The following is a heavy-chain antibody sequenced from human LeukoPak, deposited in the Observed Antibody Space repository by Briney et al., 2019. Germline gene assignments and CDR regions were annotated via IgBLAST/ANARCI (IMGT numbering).Heavy chain of an antibody. CDR1: GFIFDDYA. CDR3: VKDIGSGWFNWFDP. D-gene: IGHD2-15*01. J-gene: IGHJ5*02. Sequence: GRSLRLSCAASGFIFDDYAMHWVRQAPGKGLEWVSGISWNSGSIAYADSVKGRFTISGDNAKNSLYQQMNSMRAEDTALYYWVKDIGSGWFNWFDPWGERTLVTVSS. V-gene: IGHV3-9*01. CDR2: ISWNSGSI.